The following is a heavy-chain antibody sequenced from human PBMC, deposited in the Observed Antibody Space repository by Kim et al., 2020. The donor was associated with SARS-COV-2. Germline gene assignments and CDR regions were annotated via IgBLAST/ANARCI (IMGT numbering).Heavy chain of an antibody. V-gene: IGHV4-39*07. CDR2: IYYSGST. CDR3: ARAPYYYGSITSPRFDP. CDR1: GGSISSSSYY. D-gene: IGHD3-10*01. J-gene: IGHJ5*02. Sequence: SETLSLTCTVSGGSISSSSYYWGWIRQPPGKGLEWIGSIYYSGSTYYNPSLKSRVTISVDTSKNQFSLKLSSVTAADTAVYYCARAPYYYGSITSPRFDPWGQGTLVTVSS.